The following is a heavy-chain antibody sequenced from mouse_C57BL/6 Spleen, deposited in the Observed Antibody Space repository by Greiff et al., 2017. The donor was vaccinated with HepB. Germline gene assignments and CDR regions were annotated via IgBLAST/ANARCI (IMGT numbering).Heavy chain of an antibody. V-gene: IGHV1-82*01. CDR2: IYPGDGDT. D-gene: IGHD2-3*01. CDR1: GYAFSSAW. CDR3: ERGGYDGYYEGDMDY. J-gene: IGHJ4*01. Sequence: VQLQQSGPELVKPGASVKICCKASGYAFSSAWMNWVKQRPGKGLEWIGRIYPGDGDTNYNGKFKGKATLTADKSSSTAYMQISSLTSEDSAVNFGERGGYDGYYEGDMDYWGQGTSVPVSS.